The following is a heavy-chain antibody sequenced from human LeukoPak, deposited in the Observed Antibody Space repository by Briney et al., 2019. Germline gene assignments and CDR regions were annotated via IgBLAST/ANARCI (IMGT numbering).Heavy chain of an antibody. D-gene: IGHD2-2*03. CDR3: ARSLDIVVVPAASNWFDP. CDR1: GGSFSGCY. CDR2: INHSGST. J-gene: IGHJ5*02. Sequence: SETLSLTCAVYGGSFSGCYWSWIRHPPGKGLEWIGEINHSGSTNHNPSLKSRVTISVATSKNQFSLKLSSVTAADTAVYYCARSLDIVVVPAASNWFDPWGQGTLVTVSS. V-gene: IGHV4-34*01.